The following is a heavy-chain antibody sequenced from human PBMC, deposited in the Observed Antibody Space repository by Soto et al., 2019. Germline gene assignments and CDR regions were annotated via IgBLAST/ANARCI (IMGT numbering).Heavy chain of an antibody. V-gene: IGHV3-21*01. CDR1: GFTFRSFT. CDR3: TRDASRDSSARGWFDP. J-gene: IGHJ5*02. Sequence: GGSLRLSCAASGFTFRSFTMNWVRQAPGKGPEWVSTISSNSAYIYYTDALRGRFTISRDNAKNSLHLQMNSLRAEDTAVYYCTRDASRDSSARGWFDPWGPGTLVTVSS. D-gene: IGHD6-19*01. CDR2: ISSNSAYI.